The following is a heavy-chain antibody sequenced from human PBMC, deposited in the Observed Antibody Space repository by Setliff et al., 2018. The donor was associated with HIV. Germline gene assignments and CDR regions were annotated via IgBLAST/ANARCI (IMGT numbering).Heavy chain of an antibody. Sequence: RASVKVSCKASGYTFTSYYLHWVRQAPGQGLEWMGMINPSGGSASYAQKFQGRVTMSRDTSTSTVYMELSSLRSEDTAVYYCARDYFDSSAYHYGFGAFDIWGQGTMVT. V-gene: IGHV1-46*01. D-gene: IGHD3-22*01. CDR3: ARDYFDSSAYHYGFGAFDI. CDR1: GYTFTSYY. CDR2: INPSGGSA. J-gene: IGHJ3*02.